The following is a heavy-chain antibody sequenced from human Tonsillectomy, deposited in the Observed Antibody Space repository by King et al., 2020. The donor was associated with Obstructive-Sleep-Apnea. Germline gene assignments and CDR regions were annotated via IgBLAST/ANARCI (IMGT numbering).Heavy chain of an antibody. CDR1: GFTFDDYA. V-gene: IGHV3-9*01. CDR2: ISWNSDSI. J-gene: IGHJ4*02. D-gene: IGHD3-9*01. Sequence: VQLVESGGGLVQPGRSLRLSCAASGFTFDDYAIHWVRQAPGKGLEWVSGISWNSDSINYADSVKGRFTISRDNAKNSLYLQMNSLRPEDTAFYYCVKDTTPHVFYYFDYWGQGTLVTVSS. CDR3: VKDTTPHVFYYFDY.